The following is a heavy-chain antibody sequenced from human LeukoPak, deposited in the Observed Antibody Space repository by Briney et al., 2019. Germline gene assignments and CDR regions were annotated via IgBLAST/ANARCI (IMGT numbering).Heavy chain of an antibody. V-gene: IGHV1-69*04. J-gene: IGHJ3*02. CDR1: GGTFSSYA. D-gene: IGHD3-3*01. CDR3: ARHLQSTRGSGYDAFDI. Sequence: SVKVSCKASGGTFSSYAISWVRQAPGQGLEWMGRIIPILGIANYAQKFQGRVTITADKSTSTAYMELSSLRSEDTAVYYCARHLQSTRGSGYDAFDIWGQGTMVTVSS. CDR2: IIPILGIA.